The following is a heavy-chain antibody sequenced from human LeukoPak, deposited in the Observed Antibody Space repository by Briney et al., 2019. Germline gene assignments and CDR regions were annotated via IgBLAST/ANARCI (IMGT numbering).Heavy chain of an antibody. J-gene: IGHJ5*02. CDR3: ARVPSSSTSNTLVERAPRNNWFDP. V-gene: IGHV1-2*02. CDR1: GYTFTVYY. CDR2: INPNSGGT. D-gene: IGHD2-2*01. Sequence: GASVKVSCKASGYTFTVYYMHWVRQAPGQGLEWMGCINPNSGGTNYAQKFQGRVTMTRDTSISTAYMELSRLRSDDTAVYYCARVPSSSTSNTLVERAPRNNWFDPWGQGTLVTVSS.